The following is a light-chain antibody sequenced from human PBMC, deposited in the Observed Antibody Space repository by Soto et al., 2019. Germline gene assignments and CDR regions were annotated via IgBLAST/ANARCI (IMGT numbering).Light chain of an antibody. CDR2: EGS. Sequence: QSVLTQPASVSGSPGQSITISCTGTSSDVGSYNLVSWYQQHPGKAPKLMIYEGSKRPSGVSNRFSGSKSGNTASLTISGLQAEDEADYYCCSYAGSVVSGGGTNVTVL. J-gene: IGLJ2*01. CDR3: CSYAGSVV. V-gene: IGLV2-23*01. CDR1: SSDVGSYNL.